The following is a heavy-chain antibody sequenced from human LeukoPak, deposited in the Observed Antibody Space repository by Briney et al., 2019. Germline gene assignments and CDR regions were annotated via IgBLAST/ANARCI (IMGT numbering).Heavy chain of an antibody. D-gene: IGHD3-22*01. CDR2: IYHSGST. CDR1: GYSISSGYY. J-gene: IGHJ5*02. V-gene: IGHV4-38-2*02. Sequence: SETLSLTCTVSGYSISSGYYWGWIRQPPGKGLEWIGSIYHSGSTYYNPSLKSRVTISVDTSKNQFSLKLSSVTAADTAVYYCARADPYYYDSSGYLSWFDPWGQGTLVTVSS. CDR3: ARADPYYYDSSGYLSWFDP.